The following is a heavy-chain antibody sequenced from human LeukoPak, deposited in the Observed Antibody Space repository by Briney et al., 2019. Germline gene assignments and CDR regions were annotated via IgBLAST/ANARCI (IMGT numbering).Heavy chain of an antibody. J-gene: IGHJ3*02. Sequence: PGGSLRLSCAASGFTFSNYWMGWVRQAPGKGLEWVASIKQDGSEKYYEDSEKGRFTISRDNAKNSLYLQMNSLRAEDTAVYYCAKAYYYDSSGYYPIDAFDIWGQGTMVTVSS. CDR3: AKAYYYDSSGYYPIDAFDI. CDR2: IKQDGSEK. V-gene: IGHV3-7*03. D-gene: IGHD3-22*01. CDR1: GFTFSNYW.